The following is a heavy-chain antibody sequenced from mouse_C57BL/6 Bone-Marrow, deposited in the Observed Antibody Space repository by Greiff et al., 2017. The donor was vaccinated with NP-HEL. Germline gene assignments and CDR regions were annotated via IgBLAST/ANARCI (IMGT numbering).Heavy chain of an antibody. D-gene: IGHD2-4*01. CDR3: ARDDYDGDGYWYFDV. CDR2: IYPGSGST. J-gene: IGHJ1*03. V-gene: IGHV1-55*01. CDR1: GYTFTSYW. Sequence: VQLQQPGAELVKPGASVKMSCKASGYTFTSYWITWVKQRPGQGLEWIGDIYPGSGSTNYTEKFKSKATLTVDTSSSTAYMQLSSLTSEDSAVYYCARDDYDGDGYWYFDVWGTGTTVTVSS.